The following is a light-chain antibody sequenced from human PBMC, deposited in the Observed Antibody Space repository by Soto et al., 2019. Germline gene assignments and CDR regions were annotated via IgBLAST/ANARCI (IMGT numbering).Light chain of an antibody. CDR3: QQYAISPWT. CDR2: GAS. Sequence: MVLAQSQGSLSFSPGERATLSCMVSQSVRSSYLAWYQQKPGQAPRLFIYGASSRATGIPDRFSGSGSGTDFTLTISRLEPEDFAVYHCQQYAISPWTFGQGTKVDIK. CDR1: QSVRSSY. V-gene: IGKV3-20*01. J-gene: IGKJ1*01.